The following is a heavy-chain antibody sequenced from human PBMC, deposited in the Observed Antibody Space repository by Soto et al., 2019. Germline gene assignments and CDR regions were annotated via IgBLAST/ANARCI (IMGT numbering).Heavy chain of an antibody. Sequence: SETLSLTCTVSGGSISSGGYYWSWIRQHPGKGLEWIWYLYYSVSTYYNPSLNSEVTISVDTSKNLFSPKLSSVTAAATAVYYCARMRAVEMATPNPAILFDYWGQGTLVTVSS. V-gene: IGHV4-31*01. CDR3: ARMRAVEMATPNPAILFDY. CDR2: LYYSVST. J-gene: IGHJ4*02. D-gene: IGHD5-12*01. CDR1: GGSISSGGYY.